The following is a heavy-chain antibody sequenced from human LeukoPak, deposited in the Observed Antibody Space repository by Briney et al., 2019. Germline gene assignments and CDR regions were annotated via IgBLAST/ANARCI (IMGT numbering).Heavy chain of an antibody. V-gene: IGHV3-53*01. Sequence: GGSLRLSCAASGFSVSNNYMNWVRQAPGKGLEWVSVIYSGGSTYYADSVKGRFTILRDNAKNTLFLQMNNLRAEDTAIYYCTRGNILTGKYMVYWGQGTLVTVSS. CDR2: IYSGGST. D-gene: IGHD3-9*01. CDR3: TRGNILTGKYMVY. CDR1: GFSVSNNY. J-gene: IGHJ4*02.